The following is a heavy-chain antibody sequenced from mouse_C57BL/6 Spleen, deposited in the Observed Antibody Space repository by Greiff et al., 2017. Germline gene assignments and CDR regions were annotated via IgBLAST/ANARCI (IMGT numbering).Heavy chain of an antibody. CDR1: GYAFSSSW. J-gene: IGHJ2*01. V-gene: IGHV1-82*01. D-gene: IGHD1-1*01. CDR2: IYPGDGDT. CDR3: ARTIHYYGSTNYFDY. Sequence: VQLQQSGPELVKPGASVKISCKASGYAFSSSWMNWVKQRPGKGLEWIGRIYPGDGDTNYNGKFKGKATLTADKSSSTAYMQLSSLTSEDSAVYFCARTIHYYGSTNYFDYWGQGTTLTVSS.